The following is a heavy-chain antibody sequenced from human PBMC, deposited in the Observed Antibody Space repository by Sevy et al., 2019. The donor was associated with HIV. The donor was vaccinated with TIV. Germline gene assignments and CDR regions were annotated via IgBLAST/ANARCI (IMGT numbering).Heavy chain of an antibody. CDR3: AKDIPGYSGFDH. D-gene: IGHD3-10*01. J-gene: IGHJ4*02. V-gene: IGHV3-43*01. CDR1: GFTFDDYT. CDR2: ISWDAKKT. Sequence: GGSLRLSCAASGFTFDDYTMHWVRQVPGKGLEWVSFISWDAKKTDYADSVEGRFTVSRDNRKNSLYLQMNSLRSEDAALYFCAKDIPGYSGFDHWGQGTLVTVSS.